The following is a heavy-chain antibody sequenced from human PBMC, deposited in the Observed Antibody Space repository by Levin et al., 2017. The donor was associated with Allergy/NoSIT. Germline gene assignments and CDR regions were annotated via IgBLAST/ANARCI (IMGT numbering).Heavy chain of an antibody. D-gene: IGHD3/OR15-3a*01. J-gene: IGHJ6*03. V-gene: IGHV1-2*06. Sequence: KRGESLKISCKASGYTFTGYYMHWVRQAPGQGLEWMGRINPNSGGTNYAQKFQGRVTMTRDTSISTAYMELSRLRSDDTAVYYCARKPLRGDWDHYYYMDVWGKGTTVTVSS. CDR2: INPNSGGT. CDR1: GYTFTGYY. CDR3: ARKPLRGDWDHYYYMDV.